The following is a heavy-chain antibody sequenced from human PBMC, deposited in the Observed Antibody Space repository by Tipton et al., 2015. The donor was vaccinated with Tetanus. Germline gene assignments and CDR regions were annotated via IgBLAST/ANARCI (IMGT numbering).Heavy chain of an antibody. J-gene: IGHJ3*01. CDR1: GGSISGGDYV. CDR2: IYSSGSI. D-gene: IGHD3/OR15-3a*01. Sequence: TLSLTCTVSGGSISGGDYVWNWIRQPPGKGLEWIGYIYSSGSISYNPSLKSRVTISMDTSKNQISLKLSSVTAADTAVYFCARRSFCTSSRCFDAFDLGGPGTGVTVSS. CDR3: ARRSFCTSSRCFDAFDL. V-gene: IGHV4-30-4*01.